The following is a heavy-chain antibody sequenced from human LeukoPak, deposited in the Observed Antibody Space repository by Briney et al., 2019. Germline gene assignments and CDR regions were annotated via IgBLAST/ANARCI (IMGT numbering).Heavy chain of an antibody. CDR1: GGSISSYY. CDR2: IYYSGST. Sequence: SETLSLTCTVSGGSISSYYWSWIRQPPGKGLEWIGYIYYSGSTNYNPSLKSRVTISVDTSKNQFSLKLSSVTAADTAVYYCARFPLRGYSYGFRAFDIWGQGTMVTVSS. CDR3: ARFPLRGYSYGFRAFDI. D-gene: IGHD5-18*01. V-gene: IGHV4-59*12. J-gene: IGHJ3*02.